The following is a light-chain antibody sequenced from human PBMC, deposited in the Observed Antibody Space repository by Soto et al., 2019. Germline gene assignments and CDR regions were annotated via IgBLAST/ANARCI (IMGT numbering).Light chain of an antibody. CDR2: DAS. CDR3: QQRSNWLWT. V-gene: IGKV3-11*01. Sequence: EIVLTQSPATLSLSPGERATLSCRASQSVSSYLAWHQQKPGQAPRLLIYDASNRATGIPAGFSGSGSGTDFTLTISSLEPEDFAVYYCQQRSNWLWTFGQGTKVEIK. CDR1: QSVSSY. J-gene: IGKJ1*01.